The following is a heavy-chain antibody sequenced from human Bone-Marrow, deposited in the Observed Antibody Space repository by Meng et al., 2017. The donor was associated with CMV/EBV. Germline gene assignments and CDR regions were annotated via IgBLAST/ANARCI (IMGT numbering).Heavy chain of an antibody. CDR1: GGSVSSGSYY. Sequence: SETLCLTCTVSGGSVSSGSYYWSWIRQPPGKGLEWIGYIYYSGSTNYNPSLKSRVTISVDTSKNQFSLKLSSVTAADTAVYYCARRSDFWSGYWENYFDYWGQGTLVTVSS. D-gene: IGHD3-3*01. V-gene: IGHV4-61*01. CDR3: ARRSDFWSGYWENYFDY. CDR2: IYYSGST. J-gene: IGHJ4*02.